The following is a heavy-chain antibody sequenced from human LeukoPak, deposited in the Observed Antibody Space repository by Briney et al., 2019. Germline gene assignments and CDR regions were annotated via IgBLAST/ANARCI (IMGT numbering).Heavy chain of an antibody. J-gene: IGHJ4*02. CDR3: ARDRDSSGWLD. V-gene: IGHV3-30-3*01. Sequence: PGGSLRLSCAASGFTFSSYAMHWVRQAPGKGLEWVAVISYDGSNKYYADSVKGRFTISRDNSKNTLYLQMNSLRAEDTAVYYCARDRDSSGWLDWGQGTLVTVSS. D-gene: IGHD6-19*01. CDR2: ISYDGSNK. CDR1: GFTFSSYA.